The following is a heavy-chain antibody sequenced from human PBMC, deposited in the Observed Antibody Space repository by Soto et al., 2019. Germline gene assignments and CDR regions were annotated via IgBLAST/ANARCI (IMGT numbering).Heavy chain of an antibody. D-gene: IGHD3-16*02. CDR3: AREDNDYVWGSYRQTYYFDY. V-gene: IGHV1-69*12. J-gene: IGHJ4*02. CDR1: GGTFSSYA. CDR2: IIPIFGTA. Sequence: QVQLVQSGAEVKKPGSSVKVSCKASGGTFSSYAISWVRQAPGQGLEWMGGIIPIFGTANYAQKFQGRVTITADESTSTAYMELSSLRSEDTAVYYCAREDNDYVWGSYRQTYYFDYWGQGTLVTVSS.